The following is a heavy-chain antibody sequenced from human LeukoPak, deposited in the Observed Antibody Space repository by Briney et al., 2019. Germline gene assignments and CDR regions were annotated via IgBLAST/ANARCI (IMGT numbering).Heavy chain of an antibody. CDR1: GGSFSGYY. J-gene: IGHJ4*02. CDR3: ARGLIVVVPAAVFDY. CDR2: INHSGRT. V-gene: IGHV4-34*01. Sequence: SETLSLTCAVYGGSFSGYYWSWIRQPPGKGLEWIGEINHSGRTNYNPSLKSRVTISVDTSKNQFSLKLSSVTAADTAVYYCARGLIVVVPAAVFDYWGQGTLVTVSS. D-gene: IGHD2-2*01.